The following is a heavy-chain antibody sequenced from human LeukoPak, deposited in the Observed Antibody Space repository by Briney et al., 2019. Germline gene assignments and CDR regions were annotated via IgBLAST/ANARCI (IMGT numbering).Heavy chain of an antibody. D-gene: IGHD6-19*01. V-gene: IGHV3-48*01. J-gene: IGHJ4*02. CDR3: ARDRQQWLEEDSTAFGY. CDR1: GFTFSSYA. CDR2: ISSSSSTI. Sequence: GGSLRLSCAASGFTFSSYAMSWVRQAPGKGLEWVSYISSSSSTIYYADSVKGRFTISRDNAKNSLYLQMNSLRAEDTAVYYCARDRQQWLEEDSTAFGYWGQGTLVTVSS.